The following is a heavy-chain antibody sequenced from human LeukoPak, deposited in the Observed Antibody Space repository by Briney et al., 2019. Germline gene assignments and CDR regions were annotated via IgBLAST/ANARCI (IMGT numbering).Heavy chain of an antibody. V-gene: IGHV4-30-2*01. Sequence: KPSETLSLTCTVSGGSISSGGYYWSWIRQPPGKGLEWIGYIYHSGSTYYNPSLKSRVTISVDRSKNQFSLKLSSVTAADTAVYYCARSDTVISPRFDPWGQGTLVTVSS. CDR2: IYHSGST. D-gene: IGHD4-23*01. CDR3: ARSDTVISPRFDP. CDR1: GGSISSGGYY. J-gene: IGHJ5*02.